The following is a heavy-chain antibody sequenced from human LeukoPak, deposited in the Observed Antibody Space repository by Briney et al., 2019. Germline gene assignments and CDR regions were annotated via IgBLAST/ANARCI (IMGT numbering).Heavy chain of an antibody. CDR1: GFTFSSYA. Sequence: GGSLRLSCAASGFTFSSYAMSWVRQAPGKGLDWVSAISLGGSVTYNADSVKGRFTIFRDNSKNTLYLQMNSLRVGDTAIYYCAKALEPPFWFDYWGQGTLVTVSS. CDR3: AKALEPPFWFDY. CDR2: ISLGGSVT. J-gene: IGHJ4*02. V-gene: IGHV3-23*01. D-gene: IGHD1-1*01.